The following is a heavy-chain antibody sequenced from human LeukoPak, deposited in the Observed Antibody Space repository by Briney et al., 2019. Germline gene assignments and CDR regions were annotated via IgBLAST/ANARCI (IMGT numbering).Heavy chain of an antibody. D-gene: IGHD3-10*01. CDR3: ARYYYGSGSFPYVY. CDR1: GYTFTGYY. J-gene: IGHJ4*02. Sequence: GASVKVSCKASGYTFTGYYMHWVRQAPGQGLEWMGWINPNSGGTNYAQKFQGRVTMTRDTSISTAYMELSRLRSDDTAVYYCARYYYGSGSFPYVYWGQGTLVTVSS. V-gene: IGHV1-2*02. CDR2: INPNSGGT.